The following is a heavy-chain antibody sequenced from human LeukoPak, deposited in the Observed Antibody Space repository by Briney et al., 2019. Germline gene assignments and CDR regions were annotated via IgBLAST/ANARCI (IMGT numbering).Heavy chain of an antibody. CDR2: IYSGGST. CDR3: ARASGISPFDY. Sequence: GGSLRLSCAGYGFTFSGHGMNWVRQAPGKGLEWVSVIYSGGSTYYADSVKGRFTISRDNSKNTQYLQMNSLRAEDTAVYYCARASGISPFDYWGQGTLVTVSS. V-gene: IGHV3-53*01. CDR1: GFTFSGHG. J-gene: IGHJ4*02. D-gene: IGHD4-23*01.